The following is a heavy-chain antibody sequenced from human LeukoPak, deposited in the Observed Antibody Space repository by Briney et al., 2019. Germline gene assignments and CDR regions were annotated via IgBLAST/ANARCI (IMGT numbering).Heavy chain of an antibody. D-gene: IGHD1-26*01. V-gene: IGHV3-9*01. CDR2: ISWNSGSI. J-gene: IGHJ3*02. Sequence: GRSLRLSCAASGFTFDDYAMHWVRQAPGKGLEWVSGISWNSGSIGYADSVKGRFTISRDNAKNSLYLQMNSLRAEDTALYYCAKGEEWELAPDAFDIWGQGTMVTVSS. CDR1: GFTFDDYA. CDR3: AKGEEWELAPDAFDI.